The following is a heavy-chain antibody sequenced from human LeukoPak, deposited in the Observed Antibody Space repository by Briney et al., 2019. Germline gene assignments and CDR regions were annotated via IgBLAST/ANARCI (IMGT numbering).Heavy chain of an antibody. V-gene: IGHV3-74*01. D-gene: IGHD1-26*01. J-gene: IGHJ3*02. Sequence: TGGSLRLSCAASGFTFSIYWMSWVRQGPGKGLVWVSRINSHGTSTNYADSVKGRFTVSRDNSKNTLYLQMNSLRVEDTAVYYCASSLVGDGRGYDAFDIWGQGTMVTVSS. CDR2: INSHGTST. CDR3: ASSLVGDGRGYDAFDI. CDR1: GFTFSIYW.